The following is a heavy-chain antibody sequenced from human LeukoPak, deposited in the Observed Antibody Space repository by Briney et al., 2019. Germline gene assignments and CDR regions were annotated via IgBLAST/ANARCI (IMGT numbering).Heavy chain of an antibody. D-gene: IGHD3-10*01. V-gene: IGHV3-20*04. CDR1: GFTFDDYG. Sequence: PGGSLRLSCAASGFTFDDYGMSWVRQAPGKGLEWVSGINWNGGSTYYADSVKGRFTISRDNSKNTLYLQMNSLRAEDTAVYYCANSPAATMVRGVMDYYYYYMDVWGKGTTVTISS. J-gene: IGHJ6*03. CDR3: ANSPAATMVRGVMDYYYYYMDV. CDR2: INWNGGST.